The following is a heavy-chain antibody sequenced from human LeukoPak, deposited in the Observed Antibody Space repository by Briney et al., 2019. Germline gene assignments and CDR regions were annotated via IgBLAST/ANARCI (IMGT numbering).Heavy chain of an antibody. D-gene: IGHD1-1*01. V-gene: IGHV3-48*01. CDR1: GFPFMTYA. J-gene: IGHJ6*03. Sequence: PGGSLRLSCEASGFPFMTYAMDWIRQSPGKGLEWVAFLTRGSSNIRYAESVKGRFTISRDNGKDSLFLQMNSLRAEDTAVYYCARVVPVHEYYDSYMDVWGKGTTVTVSS. CDR2: LTRGSSNI. CDR3: ARVVPVHEYYDSYMDV.